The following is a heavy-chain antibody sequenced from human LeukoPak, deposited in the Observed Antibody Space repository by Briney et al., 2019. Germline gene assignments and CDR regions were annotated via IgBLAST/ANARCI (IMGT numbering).Heavy chain of an antibody. J-gene: IGHJ5*02. CDR1: GFTFSAYG. D-gene: IGHD3-9*01. CDR2: ISGSGGST. V-gene: IGHV3-23*01. CDR3: AKDLTSGYYDILTGYYTPNNWFDP. Sequence: TGGSLRLSCAASGFTFSAYGMSWVRQAPGKGLEWVSAISGSGGSTYYADSVKGRFTISRDNSKNTLYLQMNSLRAEDTAVYYCAKDLTSGYYDILTGYYTPNNWFDPWGQGTLVTVSS.